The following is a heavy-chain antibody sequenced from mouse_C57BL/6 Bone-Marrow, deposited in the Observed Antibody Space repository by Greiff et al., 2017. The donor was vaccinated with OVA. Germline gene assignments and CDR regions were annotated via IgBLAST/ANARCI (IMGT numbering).Heavy chain of an antibody. CDR2: ISSGGSYT. CDR3: ARDAQATGAY. J-gene: IGHJ3*01. D-gene: IGHD3-2*02. V-gene: IGHV5-6*01. Sequence: EVKLVESGGDLVKPGGSLKLSCAASGFTFSSYGMSWVRQTPDKRLEWVATISSGGSYTYYPDSVKGRFTISRDNAKNTLYLQMSSLKSEDTAMYYCARDAQATGAYWGQGTLVTVSA. CDR1: GFTFSSYG.